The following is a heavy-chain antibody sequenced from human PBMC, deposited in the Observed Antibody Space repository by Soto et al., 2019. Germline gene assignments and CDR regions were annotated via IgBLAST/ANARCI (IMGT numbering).Heavy chain of an antibody. Sequence: GGSLRLSCAASGFTFDDYAMHWVRQAPGKGLEWVSGISWNSGSIGYADSVKGRFTISRDNAKNSLYLQMNSLRAEDTALYYCAKDPRVMSGDSKPYYFDYWGQGTLVTVSS. V-gene: IGHV3-9*01. CDR1: GFTFDDYA. D-gene: IGHD4-17*01. CDR3: AKDPRVMSGDSKPYYFDY. J-gene: IGHJ4*02. CDR2: ISWNSGSI.